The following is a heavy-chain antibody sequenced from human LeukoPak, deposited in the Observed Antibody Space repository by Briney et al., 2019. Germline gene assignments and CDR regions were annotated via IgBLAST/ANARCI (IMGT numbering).Heavy chain of an antibody. CDR2: INSDGSST. CDR3: AKDPHWGYCSSTSCDYYYGMDV. CDR1: GFTFNNYW. D-gene: IGHD2-2*01. V-gene: IGHV3-74*01. J-gene: IGHJ6*02. Sequence: GGSLRLSCAASGFTFNNYWMHWVRQAPGKGLVWVSRINSDGSSTSYADSVKGRFTISRDNAKSTLYLQMNSLRVDDTAVYYCAKDPHWGYCSSTSCDYYYGMDVWGQGTTVTVSS.